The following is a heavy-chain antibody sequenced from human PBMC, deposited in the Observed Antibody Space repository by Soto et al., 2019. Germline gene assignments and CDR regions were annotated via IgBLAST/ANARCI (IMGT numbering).Heavy chain of an antibody. CDR2: IRGSGGST. Sequence: EVQLLESGGGLVQPGGSLRLSCAASGFTFSSYAMSWVRQAPGKGLEWVSAIRGSGGSTCYSDSVKGRFTISRDNSKKTLYLKLNCLRAEDTAVYYCAKSRNVAVVKNNWFDPWGQGTLVTVSS. CDR1: GFTFSSYA. CDR3: AKSRNVAVVKNNWFDP. D-gene: IGHD3-22*01. J-gene: IGHJ5*02. V-gene: IGHV3-23*01.